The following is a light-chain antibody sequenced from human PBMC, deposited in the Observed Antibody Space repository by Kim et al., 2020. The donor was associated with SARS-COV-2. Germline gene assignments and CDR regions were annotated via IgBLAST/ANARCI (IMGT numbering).Light chain of an antibody. CDR3: MQALQTLLT. V-gene: IGKV2-28*01. CDR2: LGS. Sequence: EPASISCRSSQSLLHSNGYNYLDWYLQKPGQSPQLLIYLGSNRASGVPDRFSGSGSGTDFTLKISRVEAEDLGIYYCMQALQTLLTFGGGTKLEIK. CDR1: QSLLHSNGYNY. J-gene: IGKJ4*01.